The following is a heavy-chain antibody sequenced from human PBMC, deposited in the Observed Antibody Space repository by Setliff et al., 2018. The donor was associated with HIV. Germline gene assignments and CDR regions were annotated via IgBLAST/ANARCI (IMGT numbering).Heavy chain of an antibody. CDR3: ARVWAMQQLVPGY. CDR2: ISGSGGST. CDR1: GFTFSSYA. Sequence: ETLSLSCAASGFTFSSYAMSWVRQAPGKGLEWVSAISGSGGSTYYADSVKGRFTISRDNSKNTLYLQMNSLRVEDTAVYYCARVWAMQQLVPGYWGQGTLVTVSS. J-gene: IGHJ4*02. D-gene: IGHD6-6*01. V-gene: IGHV3-23*01.